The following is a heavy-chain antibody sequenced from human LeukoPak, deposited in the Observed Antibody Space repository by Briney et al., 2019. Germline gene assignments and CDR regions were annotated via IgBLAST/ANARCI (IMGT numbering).Heavy chain of an antibody. CDR1: GGTFSSYT. D-gene: IGHD4-17*01. V-gene: IGHV1-69*04. J-gene: IGHJ4*02. Sequence: SVKVSCKASGGTFSSYTISWVRQAPGQRLEWMGRIIPILGIANYAQKFQGRVTITADKSTSTAYMELSSLRSEDTAVYYCARDPIPYGDYGEYWGQGTLVTVSS. CDR2: IIPILGIA. CDR3: ARDPIPYGDYGEY.